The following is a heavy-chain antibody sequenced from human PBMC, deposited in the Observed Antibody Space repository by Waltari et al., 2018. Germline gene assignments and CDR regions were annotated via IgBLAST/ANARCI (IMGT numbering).Heavy chain of an antibody. D-gene: IGHD1-26*01. Sequence: QVQLVQSGAEVKKSGASVKVSCKVSGYTLTELSMHWVRQAPGKGLEWMGGFDPEDGETIYAQKFQGRVTMTEDTSTDTAYMELSSLRSEDTAVYYSATDGSWDHAFDIWGQGTMVTVSS. J-gene: IGHJ3*02. CDR3: ATDGSWDHAFDI. CDR2: FDPEDGET. V-gene: IGHV1-24*01. CDR1: GYTLTELS.